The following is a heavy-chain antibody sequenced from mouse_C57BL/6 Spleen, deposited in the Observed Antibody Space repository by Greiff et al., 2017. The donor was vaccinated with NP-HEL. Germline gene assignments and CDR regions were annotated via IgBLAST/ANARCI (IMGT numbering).Heavy chain of an antibody. V-gene: IGHV1-69*01. Sequence: QVQLQQPGAELVMPGASVKLSCKASGYTFTSYWMHWVKQRPGQGLEWIGEIDPSDSYTNYNQKFKGKSTLTVDKSSSTAYMQLSSLTSEDSAVYYCARLLRSHFDYWGQGTTLTVSS. J-gene: IGHJ2*01. D-gene: IGHD1-1*01. CDR1: GYTFTSYW. CDR2: IDPSDSYT. CDR3: ARLLRSHFDY.